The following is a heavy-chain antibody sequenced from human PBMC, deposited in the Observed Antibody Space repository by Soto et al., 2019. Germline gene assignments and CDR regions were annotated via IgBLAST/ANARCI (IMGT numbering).Heavy chain of an antibody. D-gene: IGHD2-15*01. CDR3: AREGANCSGGSCYRSHFDY. Sequence: SETLSLTCTVSGGSISSSSYYWGWIRQPPGKGQEWIGFVYYSGNTNYNPSLKSRATISVDTSKNQFSLKLSSVTAADTAVYYCAREGANCSGGSCYRSHFDYWGQGTLVTVSS. V-gene: IGHV4-39*07. CDR1: GGSISSSSYY. J-gene: IGHJ4*02. CDR2: VYYSGNT.